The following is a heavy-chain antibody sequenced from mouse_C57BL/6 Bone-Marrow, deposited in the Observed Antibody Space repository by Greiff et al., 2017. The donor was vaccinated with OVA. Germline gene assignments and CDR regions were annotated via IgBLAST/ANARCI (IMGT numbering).Heavy chain of an antibody. CDR1: GYTFTSYW. V-gene: IGHV1-72*01. CDR2: IDPNSGGT. J-gene: IGHJ1*03. D-gene: IGHD2-4*01. Sequence: QVQLKQPGAELVKPGASVKLSCKASGYTFTSYWMHWVKQRPGRGLEWIGRIDPNSGGTKYNEKFKSKATLTVDKPSSTAYMQLSSLTSEDSAVYYCARSDLYDYDGYWYFDVWGTGTTVTVSS. CDR3: ARSDLYDYDGYWYFDV.